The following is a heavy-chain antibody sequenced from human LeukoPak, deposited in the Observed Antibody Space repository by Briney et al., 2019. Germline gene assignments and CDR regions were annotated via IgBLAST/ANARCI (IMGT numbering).Heavy chain of an antibody. Sequence: PSETLSLTCAVYGGSFSGYYWSWIRQPPGKGLEWIGEINHSGSTNYNPSLKSRVSIPVDTSRNQFSLKLKSVTAADTGVYYCARGSGNNFPFDNWGQGTLVTVSS. V-gene: IGHV4-34*01. CDR3: ARGSGNNFPFDN. J-gene: IGHJ4*02. CDR2: INHSGST. CDR1: GGSFSGYY. D-gene: IGHD1/OR15-1a*01.